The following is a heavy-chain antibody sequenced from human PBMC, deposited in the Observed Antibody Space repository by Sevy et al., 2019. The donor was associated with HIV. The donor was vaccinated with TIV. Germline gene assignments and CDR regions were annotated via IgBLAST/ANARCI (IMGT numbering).Heavy chain of an antibody. Sequence: GGSLRLSCTASGFTFGDYAMSWFRQAPGKGLEWVGFIRSKAYGGTKEYAASVKGRFTISRDDSKSIAYLQMNSLKTEDTAVYYCTRDVKKYYDILTGYYPQTFDYWGQGTLVTVSS. V-gene: IGHV3-49*03. CDR2: IRSKAYGGTK. CDR3: TRDVKKYYDILTGYYPQTFDY. J-gene: IGHJ4*02. D-gene: IGHD3-9*01. CDR1: GFTFGDYA.